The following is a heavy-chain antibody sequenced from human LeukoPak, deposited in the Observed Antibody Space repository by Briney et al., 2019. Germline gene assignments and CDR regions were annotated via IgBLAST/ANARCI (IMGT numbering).Heavy chain of an antibody. V-gene: IGHV3-74*01. D-gene: IGHD2/OR15-2a*01. CDR2: INSDGGST. CDR3: ARVGGSGNAYFY. CDR1: GFTFSNFW. Sequence: GGSLRLSCTASGFTFSNFWMHWVCQAPGKGPVWVSRINSDGGSTNYADSVKGRFTISRDNAKNTVHLQLNSLRVEDTAVYYCARVGGSGNAYFYWGQGTLVTVAS. J-gene: IGHJ4*02.